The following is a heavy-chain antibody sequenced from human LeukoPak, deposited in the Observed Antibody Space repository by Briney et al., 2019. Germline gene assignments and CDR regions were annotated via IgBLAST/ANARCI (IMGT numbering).Heavy chain of an antibody. D-gene: IGHD3-3*01. CDR3: AKDPDPYYDSWSGYSKYNWFDP. CDR2: ISGSGGST. Sequence: PGGSLRLSCAASGFTFSSYAMSWVRQAPGKGLEWVSAISGSGGSTYYADSVKGRFTISRDNSKNTLYLQMNSLRAEDTAVYYCAKDPDPYYDSWSGYSKYNWFDPWGQGTLATVSS. CDR1: GFTFSSYA. J-gene: IGHJ5*02. V-gene: IGHV3-23*01.